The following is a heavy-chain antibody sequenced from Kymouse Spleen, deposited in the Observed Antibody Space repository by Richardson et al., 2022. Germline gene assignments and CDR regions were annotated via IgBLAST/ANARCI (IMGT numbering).Heavy chain of an antibody. V-gene: IGHV3-33*01. CDR2: IWYDGSNK. CDR3: AREAYNWNYYYYYGMDV. J-gene: IGHJ6*02. CDR1: GFTFSSYG. Sequence: QVQLVESGGGVVQPGRSLRLSCAASGFTFSSYGMHWVRQAPGKGLEWVAVIWYDGSNKYYADSVKGRFTISRDNSKNTLYLQMNSLRAEDTAVYYCAREAYNWNYYYYYGMDVWGQGTTVTVSS. D-gene: IGHD1-20*01,IGHD1-7*01.